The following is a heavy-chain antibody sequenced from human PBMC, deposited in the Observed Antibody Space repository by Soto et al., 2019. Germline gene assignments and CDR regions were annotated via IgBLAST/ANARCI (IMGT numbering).Heavy chain of an antibody. V-gene: IGHV4-31*03. CDR3: AGGVLH. CDR2: IAYSGST. J-gene: IGHJ4*01. CDR1: GGSISSGGYY. Sequence: QVQLQESGPGLVQPSQTLSLTCTVSGGSISSGGYYWSWIRQHPGTGLEWIGLIAYSGSTCYNTSLQSGVTISVDTSRSQFSLIVNSVTAADAAVYYCAGGVLHWGQGTLVTVSS.